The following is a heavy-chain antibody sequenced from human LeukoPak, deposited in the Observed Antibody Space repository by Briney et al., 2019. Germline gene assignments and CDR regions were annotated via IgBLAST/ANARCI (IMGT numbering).Heavy chain of an antibody. CDR3: ARDRGTTATTVFDFDS. CDR2: INPNSGGT. J-gene: IGHJ4*02. CDR1: GYTFTDSY. Sequence: RASVKVSCKASGYTFTDSYMHWVRQAPGQGLEWMGWINPNSGGTNYAQKFQDRVTMTRDTSISTAYMEVSSLRSDDTAVYYCARDRGTTATTVFDFDSWSPGTVVTVSS. D-gene: IGHD1-1*01. V-gene: IGHV1-2*02.